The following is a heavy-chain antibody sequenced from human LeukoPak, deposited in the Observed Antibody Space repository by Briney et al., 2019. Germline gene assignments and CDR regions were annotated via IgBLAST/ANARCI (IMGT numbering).Heavy chain of an antibody. V-gene: IGHV1-69-2*01. CDR3: ATVSGSGSYYNHFDY. CDR2: VDPEDDET. J-gene: IGHJ4*02. Sequence: ASVKVSCKVSGYTFTDYYMHWVQQAPGKGLEWMGLVDPEDDETLYAEKFQGRVTITADTSSDTAYMELSSLRSEDTAVYYCATVSGSGSYYNHFDYWGQGTLATVSS. D-gene: IGHD3-10*01. CDR1: GYTFTDYY.